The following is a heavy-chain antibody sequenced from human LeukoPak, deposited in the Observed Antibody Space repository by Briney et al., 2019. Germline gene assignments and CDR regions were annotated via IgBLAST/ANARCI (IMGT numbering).Heavy chain of an antibody. CDR2: IYYSGST. CDR1: GGSISSSSYY. Sequence: SETLSLTCTVSGGSISSSSYYWGWIRQPPGKGLEWIGSIYYSGSTYYNPSLKSRVTISVDTSKNQFSLKLSSVTAADTAVYYCARVRYYGSGSSGYAFDIWGQGTMVTVSS. D-gene: IGHD3-10*01. J-gene: IGHJ3*02. CDR3: ARVRYYGSGSSGYAFDI. V-gene: IGHV4-39*07.